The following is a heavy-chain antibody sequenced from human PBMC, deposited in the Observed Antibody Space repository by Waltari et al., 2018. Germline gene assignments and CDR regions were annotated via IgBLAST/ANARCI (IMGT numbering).Heavy chain of an antibody. V-gene: IGHV4-39*07. CDR1: GGSIGRNNYY. Sequence: QLQLQESGPGLVKPSETLSIICNVSGGSIGRNNYYWGWVRQPPGKGLEWIGSIYDLGSTDYNPSIKVRVIILLDTSKNQFSRKLSSVTAADTAVYYCARHSSYGMSYFDYWGQGTLVTVSS. CDR3: ARHSSYGMSYFDY. J-gene: IGHJ4*02. CDR2: IYDLGST. D-gene: IGHD5-18*01.